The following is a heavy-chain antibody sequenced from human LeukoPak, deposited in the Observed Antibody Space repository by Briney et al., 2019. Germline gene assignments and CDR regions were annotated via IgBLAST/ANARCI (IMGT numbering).Heavy chain of an antibody. V-gene: IGHV3-30*04. CDR3: VRDPRGTVPSSFDH. CDR2: ISYAGGDK. D-gene: IGHD3/OR15-3a*01. J-gene: IGHJ4*02. CDR1: GFTFSFYA. Sequence: PGGSLRLSCAASGFTFSFYAMHWVRQAPGKGLEWVAVISYAGGDKYYADSVKGRFTISRDNSKNTLSLQMNSLRPADTAVYYCVRDPRGTVPSSFDHWGQGTPVTVSS.